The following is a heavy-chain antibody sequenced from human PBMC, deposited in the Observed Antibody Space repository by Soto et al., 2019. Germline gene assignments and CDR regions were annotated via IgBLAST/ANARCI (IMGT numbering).Heavy chain of an antibody. CDR2: IYYSGST. V-gene: IGHV4-31*03. J-gene: IGHJ6*02. CDR1: GGTISSGGYY. Sequence: SETLSLTSTVSGGTISSGGYYWGWIRQHPGKGLEWIGYIYYSGSTYYNPSLKGRLTISIDTSKNQFSLSLSSVTAADTAVYYCARWIGMDVWGQGTTVTVSS. D-gene: IGHD2-2*03. CDR3: ARWIGMDV.